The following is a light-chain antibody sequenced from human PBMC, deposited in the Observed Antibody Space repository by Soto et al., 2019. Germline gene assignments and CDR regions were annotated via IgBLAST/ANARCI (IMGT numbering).Light chain of an antibody. Sequence: QSALTQPASVSGSPGQSITISCTGASSDVGNYNLVSWYQQHPDKAPKLRIYEGDKRPSGVSSRFSGSKSGNTASLTISGLQAEDESDYYCCSYAGRGAYVFGTGTKLTVL. CDR2: EGD. CDR3: CSYAGRGAYV. V-gene: IGLV2-23*01. J-gene: IGLJ1*01. CDR1: SSDVGNYNL.